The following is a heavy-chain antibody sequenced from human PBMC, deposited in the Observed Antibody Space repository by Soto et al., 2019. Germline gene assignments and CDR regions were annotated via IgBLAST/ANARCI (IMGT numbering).Heavy chain of an antibody. D-gene: IGHD3-22*01. CDR3: AARRGTYYDSSPWAFDI. Sequence: SVKVSCKASGGTFSSSAVQWVRQARGQRLEWIGWIVVGSGNTNYAQKFQERVTITRDMSTSTAYMELSSLRSEDTAVYYCAARRGTYYDSSPWAFDIWGQGTMVTVSS. CDR2: IVVGSGNT. J-gene: IGHJ3*02. CDR1: GGTFSSSA. V-gene: IGHV1-58*01.